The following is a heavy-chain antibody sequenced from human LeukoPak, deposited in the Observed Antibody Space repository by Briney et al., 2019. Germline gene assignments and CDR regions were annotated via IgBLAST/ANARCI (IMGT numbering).Heavy chain of an antibody. CDR3: ARVWYYGTGSHNWFDP. V-gene: IGHV4-59*01. CDR1: GASISSYY. D-gene: IGHD3-10*01. CDR2: IYYSGNT. J-gene: IGHJ5*02. Sequence: SETLSLTCTVSGASISSYYWNWIRQPPGKGLEGIGYIYYSGNTNYNPSLKSRVTISVDTSKNQFSLKLSSVTAADTAVYYCARVWYYGTGSHNWFDPWGQGILVTVSS.